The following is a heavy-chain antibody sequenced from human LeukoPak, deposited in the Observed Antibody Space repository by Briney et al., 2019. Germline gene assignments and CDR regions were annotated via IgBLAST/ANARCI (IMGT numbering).Heavy chain of an antibody. Sequence: GGSLRLSCAASGFTFSSYSMNWVRQAPGKGLEWVSSISSSSSYIYYADSVKGRFTISRDNAKNSLYLQMNSLRAEDTAVYYCARADCSGGSCSYGMDVWGQGTTDTVSS. CDR2: ISSSSSYI. CDR3: ARADCSGGSCSYGMDV. J-gene: IGHJ6*02. V-gene: IGHV3-21*01. CDR1: GFTFSSYS. D-gene: IGHD2-15*01.